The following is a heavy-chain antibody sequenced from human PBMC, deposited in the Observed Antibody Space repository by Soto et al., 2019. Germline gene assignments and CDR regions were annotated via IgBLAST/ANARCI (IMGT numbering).Heavy chain of an antibody. CDR1: GFTFRNFA. CDR2: LDKSGAYT. Sequence: PGGSLILSCAASGFTFRNFAMAWVRQAPGKGLEWVSTLDKSGAYTHYADSVKGRFTISRDNSDNSVHLQMNSLRVEDTAVYYCAKDAVSGDGVWLVDHWGQGTVVTVS. V-gene: IGHV3-23*01. CDR3: AKDAVSGDGVWLVDH. J-gene: IGHJ4*02. D-gene: IGHD4-17*01.